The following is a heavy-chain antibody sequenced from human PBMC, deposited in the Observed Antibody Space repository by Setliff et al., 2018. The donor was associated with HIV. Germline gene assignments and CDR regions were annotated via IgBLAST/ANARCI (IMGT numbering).Heavy chain of an antibody. CDR1: PFTHSDHF. CDR2: TKHKPSSYST. CDR3: TRIGGGDYFDIFIDY. D-gene: IGHD3-22*01. J-gene: IGHJ4*02. V-gene: IGHV3-72*01. Sequence: GGSLRLSCAASPFTHSDHFMDWVRQAPGKGLEWVARTKHKPSSYSTHFAASVEGRFTISRDDSSSIAYLQMNSLKPADTAVYYCTRIGGGDYFDIFIDYWGQGTLVTVSS.